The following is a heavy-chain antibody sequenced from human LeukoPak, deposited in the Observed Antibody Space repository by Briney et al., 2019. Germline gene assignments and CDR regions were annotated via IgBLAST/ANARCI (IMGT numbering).Heavy chain of an antibody. J-gene: IGHJ4*02. V-gene: IGHV3-21*01. D-gene: IGHD2-15*01. Sequence: GGSLRLSCAASGFTFSTYSMNWVRQAPGKGLEWVSSISSSSSYIYYADSVKGRFTISRDNAKNSLFLQMNSLRAEDTAVYYCASTQRGDYFDYWGQGTLVTVSS. CDR2: ISSSSSYI. CDR3: ASTQRGDYFDY. CDR1: GFTFSTYS.